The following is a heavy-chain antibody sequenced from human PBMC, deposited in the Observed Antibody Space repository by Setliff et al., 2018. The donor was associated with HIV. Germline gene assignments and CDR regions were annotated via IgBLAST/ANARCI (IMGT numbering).Heavy chain of an antibody. D-gene: IGHD3-3*01. V-gene: IGHV4-34*01. CDR2: INHGGST. CDR1: GGSFSGYY. CDR3: AREREAWSAYDS. Sequence: PSETLSLTCAVYGGSFSGYYWNWIRQPPGKGLEWIGDINHGGSTNYSPSLKSRVAISLDTSSNQFSLKLSSVTAADTAVYHCAREREAWSAYDSWGQGTLVTVSS. J-gene: IGHJ5*02.